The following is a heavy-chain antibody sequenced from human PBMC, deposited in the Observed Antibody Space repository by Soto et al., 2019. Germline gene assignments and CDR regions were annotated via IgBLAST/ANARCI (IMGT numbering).Heavy chain of an antibody. D-gene: IGHD2-15*01. J-gene: IGHJ4*02. Sequence: PSETLSLTCIVSGASISSYYVSWIRQPPGKGLEWIGYIYYSGSTNYNPSLKSRVTISVDTSKNQFSLKVSSVTATDTAVYYCARLSPTSGNCAFDYWGQGTLVTVSS. CDR2: IYYSGST. CDR3: ARLSPTSGNCAFDY. CDR1: GASISSYY. V-gene: IGHV4-59*01.